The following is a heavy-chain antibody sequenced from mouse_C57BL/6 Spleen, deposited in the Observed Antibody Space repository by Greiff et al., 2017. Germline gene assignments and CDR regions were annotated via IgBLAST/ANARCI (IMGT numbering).Heavy chain of an antibody. Sequence: EVKLQESGPELVKPGASVKISCKVSGYSFTDYNMNWVKQSNGKSLEWIGVINPNYGTTSYNQKFKGKATLTVDQSSSPAFMQFNSLTSEDSAVYYCARRGFYYGNSPYFDVWGTGTTVTVSS. V-gene: IGHV1-39*01. CDR1: GYSFTDYN. J-gene: IGHJ1*03. CDR2: INPNYGTT. D-gene: IGHD1-1*01. CDR3: ARRGFYYGNSPYFDV.